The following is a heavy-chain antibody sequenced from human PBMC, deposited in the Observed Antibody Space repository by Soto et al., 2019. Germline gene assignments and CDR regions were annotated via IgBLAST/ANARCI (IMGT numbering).Heavy chain of an antibody. Sequence: GGSLRLSCAASGFTFSSYGMHWVRQAPGKGLEWVAVISYDGSNKYYADSVKGRFTISRDNSKNTLYLQMNSLRAEDTAVYYCAKDPKDSSGYQQAYYYYYGMDVWGQGTTVTVSS. CDR1: GFTFSSYG. D-gene: IGHD3-22*01. V-gene: IGHV3-30*18. CDR2: ISYDGSNK. J-gene: IGHJ6*02. CDR3: AKDPKDSSGYQQAYYYYYGMDV.